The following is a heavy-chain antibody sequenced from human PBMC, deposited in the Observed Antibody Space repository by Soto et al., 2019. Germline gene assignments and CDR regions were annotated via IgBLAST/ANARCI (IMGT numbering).Heavy chain of an antibody. V-gene: IGHV1-24*01. Sequence: EASVKVSCKVSGYTLTELSMHWVRQAPGKGLEWMGGFDPEDGETIYAQKFQGRVTMTEDTSTDTAYMELSSLRSEDTAVYYCATHPYSDYIWGSYRFPFDYWGQGTLVTVSS. CDR3: ATHPYSDYIWGSYRFPFDY. D-gene: IGHD3-16*02. CDR1: GYTLTELS. CDR2: FDPEDGET. J-gene: IGHJ4*02.